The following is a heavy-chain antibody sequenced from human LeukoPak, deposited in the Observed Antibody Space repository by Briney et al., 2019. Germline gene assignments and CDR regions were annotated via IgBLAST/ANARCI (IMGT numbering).Heavy chain of an antibody. CDR2: INPSGGST. D-gene: IGHD6-6*01. J-gene: IGHJ4*02. CDR3: AREYSSSALGS. Sequence: ASVKVSCKASGYTFTSYYMHWVRQAPGQGLEWMGIINPSGGSTSYAQKFQGRVTMTRDMSTSTVYIELSSLRSEDTAVYYCAREYSSSALGSWGQGTLVTVSS. CDR1: GYTFTSYY. V-gene: IGHV1-46*01.